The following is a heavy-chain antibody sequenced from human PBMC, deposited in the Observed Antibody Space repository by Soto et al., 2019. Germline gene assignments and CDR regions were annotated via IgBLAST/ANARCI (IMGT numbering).Heavy chain of an antibody. J-gene: IGHJ6*02. CDR2: MNPNSGNT. CDR3: ARGGDGDYGEDGMDV. Sequence: QVQLVQSGAEVKKPGASVKVSCKASGYTFTSYDINWVRQATGQGLEWMGWMNPNSGNTGYAQKFQGRVTMTRNTSXXTDYMEMRSLRSEDTAVYYCARGGDGDYGEDGMDVWGRGTTVTVSS. D-gene: IGHD4-17*01. CDR1: GYTFTSYD. V-gene: IGHV1-8*01.